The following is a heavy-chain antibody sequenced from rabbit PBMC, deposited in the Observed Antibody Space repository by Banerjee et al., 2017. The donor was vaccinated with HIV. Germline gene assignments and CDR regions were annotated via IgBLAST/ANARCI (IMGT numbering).Heavy chain of an antibody. CDR1: GFSFSSSYD. V-gene: IGHV1S40*01. D-gene: IGHD3-1*01. J-gene: IGHJ6*01. CDR2: IDTGDGNT. Sequence: QSLEESGGGLVQPEGSLTLTCTASGFSFSSSYDMCWVRQAPGKGLEWIACIDTGDGNTYYASWAKGRFTVSKTSSTTVSLQMTSLTAADTATYFCARGGGAGYYCGMDLWGPGTLVTVS. CDR3: ARGGGAGYYCGMDL.